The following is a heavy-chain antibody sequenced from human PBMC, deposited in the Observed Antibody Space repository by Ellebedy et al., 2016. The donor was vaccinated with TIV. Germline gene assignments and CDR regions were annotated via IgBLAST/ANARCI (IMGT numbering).Heavy chain of an antibody. CDR3: ATDEGIY. J-gene: IGHJ4*02. CDR1: GFKFGDYY. Sequence: PGGSLRLSCAASGFKFGDYYMYWVRQAPGKGLEWVSGISKNSGSVGYADPVKGRFTISRDNANNSLYLQMDSLRAEDTAVYYCATDEGIYWGQGTLVTVSS. V-gene: IGHV3-9*01. D-gene: IGHD3-10*01. CDR2: ISKNSGSV.